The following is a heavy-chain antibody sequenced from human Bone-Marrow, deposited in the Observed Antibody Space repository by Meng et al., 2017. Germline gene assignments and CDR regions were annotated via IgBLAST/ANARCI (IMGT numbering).Heavy chain of an antibody. CDR2: IKQDGSEK. CDR1: GFTFSSYW. V-gene: IGHV3-7*01. J-gene: IGHJ4*02. D-gene: IGHD3-9*01. CDR3: ARDADWVIFDH. Sequence: GESLKTSCAASGFTFSSYWMSWVRQAPGKGLEWVANIKQDGSEKYYVDSVKGRFTISGDNAKNSLYLQMSSLRAEDTAVYYCARDADWVIFDHWGQGALVTVSS.